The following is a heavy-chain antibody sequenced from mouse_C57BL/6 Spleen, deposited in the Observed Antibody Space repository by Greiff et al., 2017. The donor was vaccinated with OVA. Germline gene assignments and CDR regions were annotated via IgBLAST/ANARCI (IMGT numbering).Heavy chain of an antibody. J-gene: IGHJ3*01. CDR1: GFNIKDDY. V-gene: IGHV14-4*01. CDR2: IDPENGDT. CDR3: TTPFYYGNSWFAY. D-gene: IGHD2-1*01. Sequence: EVKLMESGAELVRPGASVKLSCTASGFNIKDDYMHWVKQRPEQGLEWIGWIDPENGDTEYASKFQGKATITADTSSNTAYLQLSSLTSEDTAVYYCTTPFYYGNSWFAYWGQGTLVTVSA.